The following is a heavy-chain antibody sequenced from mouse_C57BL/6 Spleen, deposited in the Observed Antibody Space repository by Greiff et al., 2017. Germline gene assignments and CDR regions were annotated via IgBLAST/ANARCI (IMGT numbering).Heavy chain of an antibody. V-gene: IGHV1-64*01. CDR1: GFTFNSYW. D-gene: IGHD3-2*02. CDR3: AKEGSAGSAWFAY. Sequence: QVQLQQPGAELVKPGASVKLSCKASGFTFNSYWMHWVKQRPGQGLEWIGMIHPNSGSTNYNEKFQSKATLTVDKSSSTAYMQLSSLTSEDSEVNYCAKEGSAGSAWFAYWGKGTLVTVSA. J-gene: IGHJ3*01. CDR2: IHPNSGST.